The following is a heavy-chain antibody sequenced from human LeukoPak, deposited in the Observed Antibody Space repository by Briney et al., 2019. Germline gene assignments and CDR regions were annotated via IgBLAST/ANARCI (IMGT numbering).Heavy chain of an antibody. Sequence: GGSLRLSCAASGFTFSSYGMHWVRQAPGKGLEWVAFIRYDGSNKYYADSVKGRFTISRDNSKNTLDLQMNSLRVEDTAVYYCVRDRHYIGNREVRFPYWGQGALVTVSS. CDR3: VRDRHYIGNREVRFPY. J-gene: IGHJ4*02. D-gene: IGHD3-10*01. V-gene: IGHV3-30*02. CDR2: IRYDGSNK. CDR1: GFTFSSYG.